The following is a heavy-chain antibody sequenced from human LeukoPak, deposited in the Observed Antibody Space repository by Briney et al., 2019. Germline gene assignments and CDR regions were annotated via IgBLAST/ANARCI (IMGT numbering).Heavy chain of an antibody. Sequence: GGTLRLSCAASGFTSSSFWMSWVRQAPGEGLEWVANIKQDGSEQYYVDSVKGRFTISRDNAKNSLYLQMNSLGAEDTAVYYCAREMGITMIVVVTPDAFDIWGQGTMVTVSS. D-gene: IGHD3-22*01. V-gene: IGHV3-7*01. CDR2: IKQDGSEQ. J-gene: IGHJ3*02. CDR3: AREMGITMIVVVTPDAFDI. CDR1: GFTSSSFW.